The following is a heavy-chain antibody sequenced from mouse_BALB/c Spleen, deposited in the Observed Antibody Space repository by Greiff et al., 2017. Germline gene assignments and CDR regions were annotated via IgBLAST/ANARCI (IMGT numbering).Heavy chain of an antibody. D-gene: IGHD1-1*01. CDR1: GYTFTDYN. CDR2: INPNNGGT. J-gene: IGHJ1*01. V-gene: IGHV1-18*01. CDR3: ARDGRGYFDV. Sequence: EVQLQESGPELVKPGASVKIPCKASGYTFTDYNMDWVKQSHGKSLEWIGDINPNNGGTIYNQKFKGKATLTVDKSSSTAYMELRSLTSEDTAVYYCARDGRGYFDVWGAGTTVTVSS.